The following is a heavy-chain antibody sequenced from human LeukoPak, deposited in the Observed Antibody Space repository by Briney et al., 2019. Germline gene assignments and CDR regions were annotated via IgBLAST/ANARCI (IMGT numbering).Heavy chain of an antibody. J-gene: IGHJ3*02. V-gene: IGHV3-23*01. Sequence: GSLRLSCAASGFTFDDYAMHWVRQAPGKGLEWVSAISGSGGSTYYADSVKGRFTISRDNSKNTLYLQMNSLRAEDTAVYYCARGYCTNGVCYGHAFDIWGQGTMVTVSS. D-gene: IGHD2-8*01. CDR1: GFTFDDYA. CDR3: ARGYCTNGVCYGHAFDI. CDR2: ISGSGGST.